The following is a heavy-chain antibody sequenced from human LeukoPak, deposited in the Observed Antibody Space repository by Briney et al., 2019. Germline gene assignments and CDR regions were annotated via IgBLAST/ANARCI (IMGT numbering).Heavy chain of an antibody. CDR3: AREKILAVVIDY. V-gene: IGHV3-23*01. Sequence: GGSLRLSCAASGFTFSSYAMSWVRQAPGKGLEWVSAISGSGSSTYYADSVKGRFTISRDNSKNTLYLQMNSLRAEDTAVYYCAREKILAVVIDYWGQGTLVTVSS. D-gene: IGHD3-3*01. J-gene: IGHJ4*02. CDR1: GFTFSSYA. CDR2: ISGSGSST.